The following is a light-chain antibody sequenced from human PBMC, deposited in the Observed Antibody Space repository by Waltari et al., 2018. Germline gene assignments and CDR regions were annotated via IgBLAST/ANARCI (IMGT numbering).Light chain of an antibody. CDR3: QTWGPGIRV. V-gene: IGLV4-69*01. Sequence: QLVLTQSPSASASLGASVKFTCTLSSGHSRSALACHPPQPEKGPRYLMKVNSDGSHLKGDGIPDRFSGSSYGAERYLTISSLQSEDEADYYCQTWGPGIRVFGGGTKLTVL. CDR1: SGHSRSA. J-gene: IGLJ3*02. CDR2: VNSDGSH.